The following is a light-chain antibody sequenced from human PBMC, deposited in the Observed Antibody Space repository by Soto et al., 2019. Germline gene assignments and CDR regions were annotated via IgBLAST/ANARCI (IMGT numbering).Light chain of an antibody. V-gene: IGKV1-39*01. CDR2: GAS. J-gene: IGKJ4*01. CDR3: QQSYSTPPT. Sequence: TQSPATLSASVGDRVTITCRASQTISSYLNWYQQKPGKAPKFLIYGASSLQSGVPSRFSGSESGTYFTLTISSLQPEDFATYFCQQSYSTPPTFGGGTRVEIK. CDR1: QTISSY.